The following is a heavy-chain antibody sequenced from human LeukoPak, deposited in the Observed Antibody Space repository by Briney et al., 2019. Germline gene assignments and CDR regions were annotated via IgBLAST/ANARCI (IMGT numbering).Heavy chain of an antibody. CDR3: ARSELLLWFGDGGPKPHRQEFDP. V-gene: IGHV3-23*01. CDR2: ISGSGGCT. Sequence: GGSLRLSCAASGCTFSSYAMSWVRQAPGKGLEWVSAISGSGGCTYYADSVKGRFTISRDNSKNTLYLQMNSLRAEDTAVYYCARSELLLWFGDGGPKPHRQEFDPWGQGTLVTVSS. J-gene: IGHJ5*02. D-gene: IGHD3-10*01. CDR1: GCTFSSYA.